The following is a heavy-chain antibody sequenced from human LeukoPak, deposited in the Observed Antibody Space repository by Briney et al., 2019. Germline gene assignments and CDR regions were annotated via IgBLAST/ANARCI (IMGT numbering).Heavy chain of an antibody. CDR2: ISYDGSNK. CDR3: ASSGSSGWTDDAFDI. CDR1: GFTFSSYG. Sequence: GGSLRLSCAASGFTFSSYGTHWVRQAPGKGLEWVAVISYDGSNKYYADFVKGRFTISRDNSKNTLYLQMNSLRAEDTAVYYCASSGSSGWTDDAFDIWGQGTMVTVSS. V-gene: IGHV3-30*19. D-gene: IGHD6-19*01. J-gene: IGHJ3*02.